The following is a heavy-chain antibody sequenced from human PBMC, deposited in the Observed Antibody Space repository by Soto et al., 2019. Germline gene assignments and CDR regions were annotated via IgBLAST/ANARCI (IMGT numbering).Heavy chain of an antibody. D-gene: IGHD2-15*01. V-gene: IGHV4-30-4*01. CDR3: ARGRYCLTRTCFQNWLDS. CDR2: IYKSATT. CDR1: GDSISSVDYF. J-gene: IGHJ5*01. Sequence: SETLSLTCSVSGDSISSVDYFWAWIRQPPGQALEYIGYIYKSATTYYNPSFESRVAISLDTSKSQFSLNVTSVTAADTAVYFCARGRYCLTRTCFQNWLDSWCEGTLVTVFS.